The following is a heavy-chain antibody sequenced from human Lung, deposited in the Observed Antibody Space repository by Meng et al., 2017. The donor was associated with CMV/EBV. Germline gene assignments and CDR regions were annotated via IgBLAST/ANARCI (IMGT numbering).Heavy chain of an antibody. CDR3: ARTNYGDYNWFDP. Sequence: QVQLQESGPGLVKPSQTLSLTCTVSGGSISSGDFYWSWIRQHPGKGLEWIGYIYYSGSTYYNPSLRSRVAISIDTSKNQFSLKLTSVTAADTAVYFCARTNYGDYNWFDPWGQGTLVTVSS. J-gene: IGHJ5*02. CDR1: GGSISSGDFY. CDR2: IYYSGST. D-gene: IGHD4-17*01. V-gene: IGHV4-31*03.